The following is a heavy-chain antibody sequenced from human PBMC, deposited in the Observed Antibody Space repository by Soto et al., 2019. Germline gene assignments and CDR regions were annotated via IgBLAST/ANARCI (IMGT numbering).Heavy chain of an antibody. J-gene: IGHJ4*02. CDR3: ATLPPRIVVVVLPIPS. CDR2: IYYSGNT. Sequence: SETLSLTCTVSGRSISSVNYYWSWIRQPPGKGLEWIGYIYYSGNTYYNPSLKSRVTISVDTSKNQFSLKLSSVTAADTAVYYCATLPPRIVVVVLPIPSWGQGTLVTVSS. CDR1: GRSISSVNYY. D-gene: IGHD2-15*01. V-gene: IGHV4-30-4*01.